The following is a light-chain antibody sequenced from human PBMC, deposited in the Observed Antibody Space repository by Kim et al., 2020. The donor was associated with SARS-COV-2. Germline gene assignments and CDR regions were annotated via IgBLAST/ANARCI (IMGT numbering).Light chain of an antibody. V-gene: IGKV1-33*01. CDR1: PGITHY. CDR3: QQFYDVPLT. Sequence: ATIRDKVTITCPASPGITHYLNWYQPKPGKAPKVLIYDASNLGTGVPSRFSGNGSGTHFTLIISSLQPEDTATYHCQQFYDVPLTFGGGTKLEI. J-gene: IGKJ4*01. CDR2: DAS.